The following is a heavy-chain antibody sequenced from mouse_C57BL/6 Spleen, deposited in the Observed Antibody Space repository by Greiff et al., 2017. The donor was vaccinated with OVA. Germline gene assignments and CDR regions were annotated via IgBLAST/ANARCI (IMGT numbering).Heavy chain of an antibody. CDR2: IYPGSGST. V-gene: IGHV1-55*01. J-gene: IGHJ1*03. D-gene: IGHD1-1*01. CDR3: ARGDYYYGSSWNWYFDV. CDR1: GYTFTSYW. Sequence: QVQLQQPGAELVKPGASVKMSCKASGYTFTSYWITWVKQRPGQGLEWIGDIYPGSGSTNYNEKFKSKATLTVDTSSSTAYMQLSSLTSEDSAVYYCARGDYYYGSSWNWYFDVWGTGTTVTVSS.